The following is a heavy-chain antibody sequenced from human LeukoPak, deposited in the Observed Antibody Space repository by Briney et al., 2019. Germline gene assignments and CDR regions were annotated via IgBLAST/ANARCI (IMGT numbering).Heavy chain of an antibody. D-gene: IGHD2-15*01. CDR1: GGSISSYY. Sequence: SQTLSLTCTVSGGSISSYYWSWIRQPLGKGLEWLGYIYYSGNTNYTPSLTSRVTISVDTSKNQFSLKLSSVTPADTAVYYCARDDFRACSGGSCYPLLQYNWFDPWGKGTLSPSPQ. J-gene: IGHJ5*02. CDR2: IYYSGNT. CDR3: ARDDFRACSGGSCYPLLQYNWFDP. V-gene: IGHV4-59*12.